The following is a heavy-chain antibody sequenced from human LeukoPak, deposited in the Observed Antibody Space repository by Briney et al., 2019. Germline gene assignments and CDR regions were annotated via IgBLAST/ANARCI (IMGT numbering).Heavy chain of an antibody. J-gene: IGHJ4*02. V-gene: IGHV1-2*02. D-gene: IGHD4/OR15-4a*01. CDR3: ARGLSPRI. Sequence: ASVKVSCKASGGTFSSYALSWVRQAPGQGPEWMGGIIPNSGGTNYAQKFQGRVTMTRDTSISTACMELSRLRSDDTAVYYCARGLSPRIWGQGTLVTVSS. CDR2: IIPNSGGT. CDR1: GGTFSSYA.